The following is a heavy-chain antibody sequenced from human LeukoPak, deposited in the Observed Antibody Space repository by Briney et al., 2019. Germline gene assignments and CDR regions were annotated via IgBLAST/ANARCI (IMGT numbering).Heavy chain of an antibody. J-gene: IGHJ6*02. CDR1: GFTFSSYA. CDR2: ISGSGGST. Sequence: GGSLRLSCAASGFTFSSYAMSWVRQAPGKGLEWVSAISGSGGSTYYADSVKGRFTISGDNSKNTLYLQMNSLRAEDTAVYYCAKAWSITGTTDRDPGMDVWGQGTTVTVSS. V-gene: IGHV3-23*01. D-gene: IGHD1-7*01. CDR3: AKAWSITGTTDRDPGMDV.